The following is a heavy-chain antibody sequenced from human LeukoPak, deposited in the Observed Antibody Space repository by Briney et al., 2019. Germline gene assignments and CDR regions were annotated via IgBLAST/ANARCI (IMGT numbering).Heavy chain of an antibody. J-gene: IGHJ4*02. CDR1: GGSISRSSYY. V-gene: IGHV4-61*05. CDR2: IFYSGST. D-gene: IGHD4-17*01. CDR3: ARGPTRYYFDC. Sequence: SETLSLTCTVSGGSISRSSYYWGWIRQPPGKGLEWIGYIFYSGSTNYNPSLKSRVTISVDTSKNQFSLGLSSVTAADTAVYYCARGPTRYYFDCWGQGTLVTVSS.